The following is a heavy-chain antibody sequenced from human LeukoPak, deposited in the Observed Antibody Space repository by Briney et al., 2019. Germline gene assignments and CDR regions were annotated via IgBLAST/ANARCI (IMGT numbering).Heavy chain of an antibody. D-gene: IGHD6-6*01. CDR3: ARGLYISSPGTCFDP. CDR1: GYSISSGYS. J-gene: IGHJ5*02. V-gene: IGHV4-38-2*02. Sequence: SETLSLTCSVSGYSISSGYSWGWIRQPPGKGLEWIGTISHSENTYYNPSLKGRVTISLDTFNNQFSLSLTSVTAADTAVYYCARGLYISSPGTCFDPWGQGTLVTVSS. CDR2: ISHSENT.